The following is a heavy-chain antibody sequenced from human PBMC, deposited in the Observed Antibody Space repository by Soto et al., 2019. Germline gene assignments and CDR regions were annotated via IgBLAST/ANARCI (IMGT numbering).Heavy chain of an antibody. D-gene: IGHD1-1*01. CDR2: INAGNGNT. J-gene: IGHJ2*01. CDR3: ANGGNDRYWYFDL. V-gene: IGHV1-3*01. CDR1: GYTFTSYA. Sequence: QVQLVQSGAEVKKPGASVKVSCKASGYTFTSYAMHWVRQAPGQRLEWMGWINAGNGNTKYSQKFQGRVTITRDTSASTAYMELSSLRSEDTAVYYCANGGNDRYWYFDLWGRGTLVTVSS.